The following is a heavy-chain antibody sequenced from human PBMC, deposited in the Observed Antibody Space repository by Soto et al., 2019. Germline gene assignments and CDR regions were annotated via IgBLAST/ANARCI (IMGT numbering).Heavy chain of an antibody. CDR1: GGSISSGGYY. J-gene: IGHJ5*02. CDR2: IYYSGST. V-gene: IGHV4-31*03. Sequence: SETLSLTCTVSGGSISSGGYYWSWIRQHPGKGLEWIGYIYYSGSTYYNPSLKSRVTISVDTSKNQFSLKLSSVTAAVTAVYYCAGDYSNYNWFDPWGQGTLVTVSS. CDR3: AGDYSNYNWFDP. D-gene: IGHD4-4*01.